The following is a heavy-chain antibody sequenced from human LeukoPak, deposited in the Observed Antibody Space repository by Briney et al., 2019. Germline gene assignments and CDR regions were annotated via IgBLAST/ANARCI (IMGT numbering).Heavy chain of an antibody. D-gene: IGHD4-17*01. J-gene: IGHJ1*01. V-gene: IGHV4-30-4*07. CDR3: ARDGDGEKHFQH. CDR1: GGSISSGGYS. CDR2: IYYSGNT. Sequence: SETLSLTCAVSGGSISSGGYSWSWIRQPPGKGLEWIAYIYYSGNTYYNPSLKSRVTMSVDTSKNQFSLKLTSVTAADTAVYYCARDGDGEKHFQHWGQGTLVTVSS.